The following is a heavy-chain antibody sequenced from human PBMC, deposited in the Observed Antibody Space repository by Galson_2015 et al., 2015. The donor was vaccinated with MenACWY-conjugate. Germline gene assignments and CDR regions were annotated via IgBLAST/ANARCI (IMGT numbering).Heavy chain of an antibody. CDR3: ARVKYSGSYYFDY. V-gene: IGHV3-30*04. D-gene: IGHD1-26*01. Sequence: SLRLSCAASGFTFSSYAMHWVRQAPGKGLEWVAVISYDGSNKYYADSVKGRFTISRDNSKNTQYLQMNSLRAEDTAVYYCARVKYSGSYYFDYWGQGTLVTVSS. CDR2: ISYDGSNK. J-gene: IGHJ4*02. CDR1: GFTFSSYA.